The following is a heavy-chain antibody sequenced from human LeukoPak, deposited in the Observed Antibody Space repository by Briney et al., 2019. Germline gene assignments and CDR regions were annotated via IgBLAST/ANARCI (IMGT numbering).Heavy chain of an antibody. CDR3: ATYGDYDKGY. J-gene: IGHJ4*02. CDR1: GYTFTTHY. V-gene: IGHV1-46*01. D-gene: IGHD4-17*01. Sequence: ASVKVSCKASGYTFTTHYMHWVRRAPGQGLEWVGRITPSVDTTNYAQKFRDRVTMTRDTSTSTVYMELSSLRSEDTAVYYCATYGDYDKGYWGQGTLVTVSS. CDR2: ITPSVDTT.